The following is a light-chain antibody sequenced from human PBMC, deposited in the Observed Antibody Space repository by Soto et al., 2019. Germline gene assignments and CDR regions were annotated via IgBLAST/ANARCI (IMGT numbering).Light chain of an antibody. CDR3: SSYTSSSTLV. V-gene: IGLV2-14*01. Sequence: SVLTQPASVSGSPGQSITISCTGTSSDVGGYNYVSWYQQHPGKAPKLMIYDVSYRPSGVSNRFSGSKSGNTASLTISGLQAEDEADYYCSSYTSSSTLVFGTGTKVTVL. CDR1: SSDVGGYNY. CDR2: DVS. J-gene: IGLJ1*01.